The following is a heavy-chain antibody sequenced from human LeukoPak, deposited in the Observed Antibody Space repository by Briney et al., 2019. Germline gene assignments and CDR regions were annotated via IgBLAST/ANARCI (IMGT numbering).Heavy chain of an antibody. V-gene: IGHV3-21*01. D-gene: IGHD3-3*01. CDR1: GFTFSSYS. Sequence: KPGGSLRLSCAASGFTFSSYSMNWVRQAPGKGLEWVSSISTSSIYIYYADSMKGRFTISRDNAKNTLYLQMNSLRAEDTAVYYCARTGDYDFWSDYHFYYYYYMDVWGKGTTVTVSS. CDR3: ARTGDYDFWSDYHFYYYYYMDV. CDR2: ISTSSIYI. J-gene: IGHJ6*03.